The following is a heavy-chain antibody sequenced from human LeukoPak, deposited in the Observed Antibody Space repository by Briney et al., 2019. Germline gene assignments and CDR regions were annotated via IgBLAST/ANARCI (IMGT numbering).Heavy chain of an antibody. D-gene: IGHD3-22*01. J-gene: IGHJ3*02. CDR3: ARGEDYYDSSGYYYEGGAFDI. CDR2: ISSSSSYI. CDR1: GFTFSSYS. V-gene: IGHV3-21*01. Sequence: GGSLRLSGAASGFTFSSYSMNWVRQAPGKGLEWVSSISSSSSYIYYADSVKGRFTISRDNAKNSLYLQMNSLRAEDTAVYYCARGEDYYDSSGYYYEGGAFDIWGQGTMVTVSS.